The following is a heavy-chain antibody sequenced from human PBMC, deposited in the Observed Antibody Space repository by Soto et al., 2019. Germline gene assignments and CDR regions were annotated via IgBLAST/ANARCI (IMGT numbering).Heavy chain of an antibody. Sequence: EVHLAESGGGLVQPGGSLRLSCAASGFDFNSHWMHWVRQAPGKGLVWVARINSGGSRTNYADSVKGRFTISRDNAKDTLYLDMISMRVEDTAIYYCAIENCSGDTCFFGGTHWSQGTLVPVAS. CDR1: GFDFNSHW. V-gene: IGHV3-74*01. CDR3: AIENCSGDTCFFGGTH. CDR2: INSGGSRT. J-gene: IGHJ4*02. D-gene: IGHD2-21*02.